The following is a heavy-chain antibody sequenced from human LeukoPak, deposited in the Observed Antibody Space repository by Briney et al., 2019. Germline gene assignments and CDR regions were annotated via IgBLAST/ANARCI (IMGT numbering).Heavy chain of an antibody. CDR2: IYYSGST. CDR3: AGLLFFFDP. V-gene: IGHV4-31*03. CDR1: GGSIRSGGYY. Sequence: SQTLSLTCTVSGGSIRSGGYYWSWIRQHPAKGLEWIGYIYYSGSTYYNPSLKSRVTISVDTSKNQFSLKLSSVTAADTAVYYCAGLLFFFDPWGQGTLVTVSS. D-gene: IGHD2-21*02. J-gene: IGHJ5*02.